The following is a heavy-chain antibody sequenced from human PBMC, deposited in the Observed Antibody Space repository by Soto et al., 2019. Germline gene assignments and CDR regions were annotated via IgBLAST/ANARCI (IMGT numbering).Heavy chain of an antibody. CDR3: ARATYYYGSASSQVFDY. V-gene: IGHV4-61*01. D-gene: IGHD3-10*01. J-gene: IGHJ4*02. CDR1: GGSVSSGSYY. Sequence: PSETLSLTCTVSGGSVSSGSYYWSWIRQPPGKGLEWIGYIYYSGSTNYNPSLKSRVTISVDTSKNQFSLKLSSVTAADTAVYYCARATYYYGSASSQVFDYWGQGTLVPVSS. CDR2: IYYSGST.